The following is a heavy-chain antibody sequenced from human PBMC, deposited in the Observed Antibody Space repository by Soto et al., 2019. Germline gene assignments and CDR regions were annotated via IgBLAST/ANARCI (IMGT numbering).Heavy chain of an antibody. CDR3: VRGTPNYYDFWSGYYKGYYFDY. CDR1: GGSFSGDY. CDR2: INHSGST. Sequence: VQLQQWGAGLLKPSETLSLTCAVYGGSFSGDYWSWIRQPPGKGREWIGEINHSGSTNYNPSLKSRVTISVDTSKNQFALKLSSVTAADTAVYYCVRGTPNYYDFWSGYYKGYYFDYWGQGTRFTVSS. J-gene: IGHJ4*02. D-gene: IGHD3-3*01. V-gene: IGHV4-34*01.